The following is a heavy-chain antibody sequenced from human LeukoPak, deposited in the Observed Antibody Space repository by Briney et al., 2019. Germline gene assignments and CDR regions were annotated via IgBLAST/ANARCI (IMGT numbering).Heavy chain of an antibody. D-gene: IGHD2-2*01. CDR2: IGAYNGNT. V-gene: IGHV1-18*04. CDR1: GYTFTSYG. CDR3: ARVECSSTSCYSRYYFDY. J-gene: IGHJ4*02. Sequence: ALVKVSCKASGYTFTSYGISWVRQAPGQGLEWMGWIGAYNGNTNYAQKLQGRVTMTTDTSTSTAYMELRSLRSDDTAVYYCARVECSSTSCYSRYYFDYWGQGTLVTVSS.